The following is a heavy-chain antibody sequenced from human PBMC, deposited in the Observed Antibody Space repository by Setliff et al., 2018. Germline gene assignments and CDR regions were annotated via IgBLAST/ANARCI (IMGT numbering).Heavy chain of an antibody. V-gene: IGHV4-61*02. Sequence: PSETLSLTCTVSGGSLSSGSNYWGWFRQPAGKGLEWIGRIYTTGTTNYSPSLTGRVTISADTSTNHFSLKLTSVTAADTAVYYCRLWSHDYHNDYWGQGTLVTVSS. CDR2: IYTTGTT. CDR1: GGSLSSGSNY. D-gene: IGHD3-16*01. CDR3: RLWSHDYHNDY. J-gene: IGHJ4*02.